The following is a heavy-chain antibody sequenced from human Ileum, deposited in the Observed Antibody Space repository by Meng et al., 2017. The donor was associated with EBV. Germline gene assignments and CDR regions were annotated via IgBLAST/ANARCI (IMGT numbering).Heavy chain of an antibody. V-gene: IGHV2-5*02. Sequence: HITFKDSCPTPVNPTQPPTLPCTITVFSHSTNVGVVGWIRQPPGKALEWLALIYWDDDKRYRPSLQNRLTITKDTSKNQVVFTVTNMDPVDTAKYYCVHRWGGNGWGPFDYWGQGTLVTVSS. CDR3: VHRWGGNGWGPFDY. CDR2: IYWDDDK. CDR1: VFSHSTNVGV. J-gene: IGHJ4*02. D-gene: IGHD6-19*01.